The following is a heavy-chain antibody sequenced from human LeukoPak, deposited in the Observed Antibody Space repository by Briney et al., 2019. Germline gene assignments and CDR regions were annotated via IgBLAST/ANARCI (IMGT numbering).Heavy chain of an antibody. CDR2: IKQDGSEE. V-gene: IGHV3-7*01. Sequence: PGGSLRLSCAASGFTFSSFWMTWVRQAPGKGLEWVANIKQDGSEEHYVDSVKGRFSISRDNSKNTLFLDMSDLRVEDTAVYYCARDLSAAFDFWGQGVLVTVSS. D-gene: IGHD6-19*01. J-gene: IGHJ4*02. CDR3: ARDLSAAFDF. CDR1: GFTFSSFW.